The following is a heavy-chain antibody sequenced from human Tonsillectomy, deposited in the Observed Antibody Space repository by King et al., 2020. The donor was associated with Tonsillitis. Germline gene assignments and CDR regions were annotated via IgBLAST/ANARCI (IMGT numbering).Heavy chain of an antibody. CDR2: IYYSGST. J-gene: IGHJ4*02. CDR3: ARHSGYYDSSGYSYDH. D-gene: IGHD3-22*01. CDR1: GGSITTSSYY. Sequence: QLQESGPGLVKPSETLSLTCTVSGGSITTSSYYWGWIRQPPVKGLEWIGRIYYSGSTYYNPSLRSRVTISVDTSKNQFSLKLSSGTAADTAVYYCARHSGYYDSSGYSYDHWGQGTLVTVSS. V-gene: IGHV4-39*01.